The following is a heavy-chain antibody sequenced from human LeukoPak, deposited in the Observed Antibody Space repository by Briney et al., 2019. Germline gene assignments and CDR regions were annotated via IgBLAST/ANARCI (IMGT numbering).Heavy chain of an antibody. Sequence: GGSLRLSCVASGFTFSSYSMNWVPQAPGKGLEWVSSISSSSSYIYYADSVKGRFTISRDNAKNTLYLQMNSLRVEDTAVYYCARVPLGYCSGDSCYDLDYWGQGTLVTVSS. V-gene: IGHV3-21*01. CDR2: ISSSSSYI. D-gene: IGHD2-15*01. J-gene: IGHJ4*02. CDR3: ARVPLGYCSGDSCYDLDY. CDR1: GFTFSSYS.